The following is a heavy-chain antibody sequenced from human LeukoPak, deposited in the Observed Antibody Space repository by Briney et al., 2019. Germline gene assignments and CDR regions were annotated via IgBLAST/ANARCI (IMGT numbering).Heavy chain of an antibody. D-gene: IGHD1-26*01. CDR1: GFTFSSYA. V-gene: IGHV3-64*01. CDR3: ARDGWERPFDY. CDR2: ISSNGGST. J-gene: IGHJ4*02. Sequence: GGSLRLSCAASGFTFSSYAMHWVRQAPGKGLEYVSAISSNGGSTYYANSVKGRFTISRDNSKNTLYLQMGSLRAEDTAVYYCARDGWERPFDYWGQGTLVTVSS.